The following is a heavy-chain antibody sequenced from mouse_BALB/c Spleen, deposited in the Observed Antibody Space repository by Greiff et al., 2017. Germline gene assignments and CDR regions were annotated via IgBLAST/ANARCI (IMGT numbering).Heavy chain of an antibody. Sequence: EVQLQQSGPGLVKPSQSLSLTCSVTGYSITSGYYWNWIRQFPGNKLEWMGYISYDGSNNYNPSLKNRISITRDTSKNQFFLKLNSVTTEDTATYYCARGITPAMDYWGQGTSVTVSS. CDR1: GYSITSGYY. CDR2: ISYDGSN. V-gene: IGHV3-6*02. CDR3: ARGITPAMDY. J-gene: IGHJ4*01. D-gene: IGHD1-2*01.